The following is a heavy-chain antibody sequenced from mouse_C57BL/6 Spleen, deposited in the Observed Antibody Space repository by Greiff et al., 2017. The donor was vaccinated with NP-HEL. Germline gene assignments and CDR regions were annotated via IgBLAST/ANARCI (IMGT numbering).Heavy chain of an antibody. CDR3: AREWAQATDD. J-gene: IGHJ2*01. V-gene: IGHV1-82*01. D-gene: IGHD3-2*02. CDR2: IYPGDGDT. CDR1: GYAFSSSW. Sequence: LVESGPELVKPGASVKISCKASGYAFSSSWMNWVKQRHGKGLEWIGRIYPGDGDTNYNGKFKGKATLTADKSSSTAYMQLSSLTSEYSAVYFGAREWAQATDDWGQGTTLTVSS.